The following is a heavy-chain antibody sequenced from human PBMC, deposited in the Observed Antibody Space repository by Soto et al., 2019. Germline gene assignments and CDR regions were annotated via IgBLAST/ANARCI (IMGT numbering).Heavy chain of an antibody. CDR1: GYTFTSYD. D-gene: IGHD2-2*02. CDR2: MNPNSGNT. J-gene: IGHJ4*02. CDR3: ARSVVPAAIHDY. Sequence: ASVKVSCKASGYTFTSYDINWVRQATGQGLEWMGWMNPNSGNTGYAQKFQGRVTMTRNTSISTAYMELSSLRSEDTAVYYCARSVVPAAIHDYWGQRTLVPVSA. V-gene: IGHV1-8*01.